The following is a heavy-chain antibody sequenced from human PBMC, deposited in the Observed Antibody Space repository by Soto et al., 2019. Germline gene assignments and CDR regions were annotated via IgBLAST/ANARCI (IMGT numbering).Heavy chain of an antibody. Sequence: PGGSLRLSCAASGFSFSNYWMAWVRQAPGKGLEWVANINRDGGERYHADSVRGRFTIFRDNSENSLYLQMNSLRAEDTAVYYCAKAPRGYCSSTSCHAYYFDYWGQGTLVTVSS. J-gene: IGHJ4*02. D-gene: IGHD2-2*01. CDR3: AKAPRGYCSSTSCHAYYFDY. CDR1: GFSFSNYW. CDR2: INRDGGER. V-gene: IGHV3-7*03.